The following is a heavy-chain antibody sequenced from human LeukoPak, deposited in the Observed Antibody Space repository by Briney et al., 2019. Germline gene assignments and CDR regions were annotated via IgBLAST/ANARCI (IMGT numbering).Heavy chain of an antibody. J-gene: IGHJ3*02. CDR2: IYSGGST. CDR1: GFTVRNNY. D-gene: IGHD1-26*01. Sequence: GGSLRLSCAASGFTVRNNYMSWVRQAPGRGLEWVSVIYSGGSTYYADSVKGRFTFSKDNSKNTLYFQMTNLRVEDTAAYYCARGVGQDAFDIWGQGTMVTVSS. CDR3: ARGVGQDAFDI. V-gene: IGHV3-53*01.